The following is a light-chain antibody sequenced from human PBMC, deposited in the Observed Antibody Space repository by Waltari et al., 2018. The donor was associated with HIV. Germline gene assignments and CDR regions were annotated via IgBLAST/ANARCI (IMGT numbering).Light chain of an antibody. CDR2: WAS. CDR1: QTILYNSNNKSY. V-gene: IGKV4-1*01. J-gene: IGKJ4*01. CDR3: QQYYSTPLT. Sequence: DVVMTQSPDSLAVSLGERDTITCKSSQTILYNSNNKSYLAWYQQRPGQPPKLLIYWASTRESGVPDRFSGSGSGTDFTLTISSLQAEDVAVYYCQQYYSTPLTFGGGTKVEIK.